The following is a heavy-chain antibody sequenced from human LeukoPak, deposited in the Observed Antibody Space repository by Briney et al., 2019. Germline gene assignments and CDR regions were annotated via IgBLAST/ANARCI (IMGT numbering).Heavy chain of an antibody. J-gene: IGHJ4*02. CDR3: ATVRPADY. D-gene: IGHD1-1*01. CDR1: GYTFTDYY. Sequence: GASVKVSCKASGYTFTDYYMHWVQQAPGKGLEWMGRVGPEDGETIYAEKFQGRVTITADTSTDTAYMELSSLRSEDTAVYYCATVRPADYWGQGTLVTVSS. CDR2: VGPEDGET. V-gene: IGHV1-69-2*01.